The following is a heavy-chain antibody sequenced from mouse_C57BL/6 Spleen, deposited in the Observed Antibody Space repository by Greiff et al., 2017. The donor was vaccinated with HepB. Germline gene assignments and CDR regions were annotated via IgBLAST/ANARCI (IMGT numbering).Heavy chain of an antibody. J-gene: IGHJ1*03. D-gene: IGHD1-1*01. V-gene: IGHV14-4*01. Sequence: EVQLQQSGAELVRPGASVKLSCTASGFNIKDDYMHWVKQRPEQGLEWIGWIDPENGDTEYASKFQGKATITADTSSNTAYLQLSSRTSEDTAVYYCTTAVVALRGFDVWGTGTTVTVSS. CDR3: TTAVVALRGFDV. CDR2: IDPENGDT. CDR1: GFNIKDDY.